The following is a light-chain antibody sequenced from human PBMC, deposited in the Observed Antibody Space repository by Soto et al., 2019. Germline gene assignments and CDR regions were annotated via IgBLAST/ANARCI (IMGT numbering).Light chain of an antibody. CDR2: AAF. CDR1: QDIRND. V-gene: IGKV1-6*01. Sequence: AIQMTQSPSSLSASVGDRVTITCRASQDIRNDLAWYQQKPGQAPHLLIFAAFNLQSGVPSRFSGSGSGTEFTLTISSLQPDDFATYYCQQYNTYSTFGQGTRLEIK. CDR3: QQYNTYST. J-gene: IGKJ5*01.